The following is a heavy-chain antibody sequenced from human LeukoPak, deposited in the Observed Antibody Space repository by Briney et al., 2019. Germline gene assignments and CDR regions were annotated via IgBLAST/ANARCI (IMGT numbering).Heavy chain of an antibody. V-gene: IGHV1-2*02. Sequence: GASVKVSCKASGYTFTGYYMHWVRQAPGQGLEWMGWINPNSGGTNYAQKLQGRVTMTTDTSTSTAYMELRSLRSDDTAVYYCARDREGPSTVVTPGWYFDLWGRGTLVTVSS. CDR3: ARDREGPSTVVTPGWYFDL. CDR1: GYTFTGYY. CDR2: INPNSGGT. D-gene: IGHD4-23*01. J-gene: IGHJ2*01.